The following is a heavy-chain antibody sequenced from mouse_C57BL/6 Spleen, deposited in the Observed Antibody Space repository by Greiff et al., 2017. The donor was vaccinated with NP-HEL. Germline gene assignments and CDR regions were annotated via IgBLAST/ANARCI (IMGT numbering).Heavy chain of an antibody. CDR3: ARSTAQAPDY. V-gene: IGHV1-42*01. Sequence: EVQLQQSGPELVKPGASVKISCKASGYSFTGYYMNWVKQSPEKSLEWIGEINPSTGGTTYNQKFKAKATLTVDQSSSTAYMQLKSLTSEDSAVYYCARSTAQAPDYWGQGTTLTVSS. CDR2: INPSTGGT. D-gene: IGHD3-2*02. J-gene: IGHJ2*01. CDR1: GYSFTGYY.